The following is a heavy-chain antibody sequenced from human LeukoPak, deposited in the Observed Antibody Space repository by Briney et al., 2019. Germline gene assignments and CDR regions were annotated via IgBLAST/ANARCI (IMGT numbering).Heavy chain of an antibody. D-gene: IGHD3-10*01. CDR2: IYYSGGT. CDR3: ASEDSGSFYIAY. CDR1: GGSISNNYVY. J-gene: IGHJ4*02. Sequence: PSETLSLTCTVSGGSISNNYVYWAWIRQPPGKGLEWIGTIYYSGGTYYNPSLNSRVTVSIDTYKNQFTLKLSSVTAADTAVYYCASEDSGSFYIAYWGQGTLVTVSS. V-gene: IGHV4-39*06.